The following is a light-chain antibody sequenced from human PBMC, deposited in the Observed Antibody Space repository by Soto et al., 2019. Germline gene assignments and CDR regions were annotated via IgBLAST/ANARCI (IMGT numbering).Light chain of an antibody. J-gene: IGKJ2*01. CDR1: QDISKS. Sequence: DIPMTQSPSSLSASVGDRVTITCQASQDISKSLNWYQQKPGQAPKLLIYLTSNLERGVTSRFSGSGSGTNFSLTISSLQPADFATYFCQQYDSVPYTFGQGTMLDMK. CDR3: QQYDSVPYT. CDR2: LTS. V-gene: IGKV1-33*01.